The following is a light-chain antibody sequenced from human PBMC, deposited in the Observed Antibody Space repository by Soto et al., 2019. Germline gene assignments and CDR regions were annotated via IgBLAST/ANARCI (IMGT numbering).Light chain of an antibody. V-gene: IGLV1-44*01. CDR2: STN. J-gene: IGLJ2*01. CDR1: SSNIGSNS. CDR3: AAWDDSLNGEVV. Sequence: QSVLTQPPSASGTPGQRVTISCSGSSSNIGSNSVNWYQQLPGTAPKLLIYSTNQRPSGVPDRFSGSKSDTSASLAISGPQSEDEADYYCAAWDDSLNGEVVFGGGTKLTVL.